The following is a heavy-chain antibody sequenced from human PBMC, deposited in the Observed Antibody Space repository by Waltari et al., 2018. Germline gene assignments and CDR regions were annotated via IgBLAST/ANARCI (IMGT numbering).Heavy chain of an antibody. CDR1: GDTFTANS. V-gene: IGHV1-69-2*01. Sequence: EVQLLQSGAEVKKPGTPVKISCKVSGDTFTANSIHWIQQAPGKGLQWMGLLDPEDGQAVYAEKFQGRVTMTADTSIHTAYMELTSLTSEDTAFYYCAAALGGGISASRPFHFWGQGTMITVSS. CDR2: LDPEDGQA. CDR3: AAALGGGISASRPFHF. J-gene: IGHJ3*01. D-gene: IGHD3-10*01.